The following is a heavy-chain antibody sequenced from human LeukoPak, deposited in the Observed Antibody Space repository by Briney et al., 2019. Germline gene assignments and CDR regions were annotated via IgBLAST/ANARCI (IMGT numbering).Heavy chain of an antibody. Sequence: ASVKVSCKISGYTLTDVSMHWVRQAPGKGLEWMGGFDPEGGETVYAQKFQGRVTMTEDPSADTAYMELRSLSPEDPAVYYCGIGRKFDWLLCHHWGQGTLVTASS. CDR2: FDPEGGET. CDR3: GIGRKFDWLLCHH. V-gene: IGHV1-24*01. J-gene: IGHJ5*02. D-gene: IGHD3-9*01. CDR1: GYTLTDVS.